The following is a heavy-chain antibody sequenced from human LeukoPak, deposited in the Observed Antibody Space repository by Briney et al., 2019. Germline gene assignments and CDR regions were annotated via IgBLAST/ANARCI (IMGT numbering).Heavy chain of an antibody. CDR1: GGTFSSYA. Sequence: SVKVSCKASGGTFSSYANSWVRQAPGQGLEWMGGIIPIFGTANYAQKFQGRVTITADESTSTAYMELSSLRSEDTAVYYCAGKGSGWFDAFDIWGQGTMVTVSS. J-gene: IGHJ3*02. CDR2: IIPIFGTA. V-gene: IGHV1-69*01. D-gene: IGHD6-19*01. CDR3: AGKGSGWFDAFDI.